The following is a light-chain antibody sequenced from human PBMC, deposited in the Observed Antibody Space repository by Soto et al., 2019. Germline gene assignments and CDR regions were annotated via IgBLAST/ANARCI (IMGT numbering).Light chain of an antibody. CDR3: NSYSSSSTPCV. J-gene: IGLJ1*01. Sequence: QSVLTQPASVSGSPGQSITISCTGTSSDVGGYNYVSWYQQHPGKAPKLMIFEVSDRPSGVSNRFSGSKSGNTASLTISGLQAEDEADYYCNSYSSSSTPCVFGTGTKVT. V-gene: IGLV2-14*01. CDR1: SSDVGGYNY. CDR2: EVS.